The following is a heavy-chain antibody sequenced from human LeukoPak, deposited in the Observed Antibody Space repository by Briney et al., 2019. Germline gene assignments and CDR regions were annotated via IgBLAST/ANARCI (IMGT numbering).Heavy chain of an antibody. J-gene: IGHJ4*02. CDR1: GYTLTELS. V-gene: IGHV1-24*01. Sequence: ASVKVSCKVSGYTLTELSMHWVRQAPGKGLEWMGGFDPEDGETIYAQKFQGRVTITADESTSTAYMELSSLRSEDTAVYYCARAPSVYYGQLVPLGYWGQGTLVTVSS. CDR3: ARAPSVYYGQLVPLGY. CDR2: FDPEDGET. D-gene: IGHD6-6*01.